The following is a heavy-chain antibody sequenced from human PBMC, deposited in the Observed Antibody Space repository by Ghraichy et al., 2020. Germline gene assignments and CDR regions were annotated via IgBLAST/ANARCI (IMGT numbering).Heavy chain of an antibody. CDR2: IRSKAYGGTT. D-gene: IGHD5-12*01. CDR3: TRRGYPLGMDV. J-gene: IGHJ6*02. V-gene: IGHV3-49*03. CDR1: GFTFGDYA. Sequence: GGSLRHSCTASGFTFGDYAMSWFRQAPGKGLEWVGFIRSKAYGGTTEYAASVKGRFTISRDDSKSIAYLQMNSLKTEDTAVYYCTRRGYPLGMDVWGQGTTVTVSS.